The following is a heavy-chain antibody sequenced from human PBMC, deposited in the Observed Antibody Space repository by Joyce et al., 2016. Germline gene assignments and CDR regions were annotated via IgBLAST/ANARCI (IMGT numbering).Heavy chain of an antibody. CDR1: EFTFDSYW. V-gene: IGHV3-7*03. J-gene: IGHJ6*02. CDR2: IKRDGSEA. D-gene: IGHD1-26*01. CDR3: ARFGHLYGTHYGMDV. Sequence: EVELAESGGDLVQPGGSLTLSCAASEFTFDSYWMSWVRQRSGKGLQWVAGIKRDGSEAFYGDSVRGRFTISGDNAKNSVFLEMNRLRVDDTAVYYCARFGHLYGTHYGMDVWGQGTTVTVS.